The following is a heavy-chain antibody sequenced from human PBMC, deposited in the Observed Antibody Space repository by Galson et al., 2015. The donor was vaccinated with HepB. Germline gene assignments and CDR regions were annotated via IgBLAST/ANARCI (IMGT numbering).Heavy chain of an antibody. V-gene: IGHV3-48*01. CDR1: GFTFSSYS. CDR3: ARDIDSRWDSSSSNPSYYYYGMDV. Sequence: SLRLSCAASGFTFSSYSMNWVRQAPGKGLEWVSYISSSSSTIYYADSVKGRFTISRDNAKNSLYLQMNSLRAEDTAVYYCARDIDSRWDSSSSNPSYYYYGMDVWGQGTTVTVSS. CDR2: ISSSSSTI. J-gene: IGHJ6*02. D-gene: IGHD6-13*01.